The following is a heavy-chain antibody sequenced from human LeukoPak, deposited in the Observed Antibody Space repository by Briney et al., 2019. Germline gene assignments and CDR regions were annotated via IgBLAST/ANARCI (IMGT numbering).Heavy chain of an antibody. V-gene: IGHV3-11*01. J-gene: IGHJ6*02. CDR2: ISSSGSTI. D-gene: IGHD3-22*01. CDR1: GFTFSDYY. Sequence: GGSLRLSCAASGFTFSDYYMSWIRQAPGKGLEWVSYISSSGSTIYYADSVEGRFTISRDNAKNSLYLQMNSLRAEDTAVYYCGRTYDSSGLYYYYYGMDVWGQGTTVTVSS. CDR3: GRTYDSSGLYYYYYGMDV.